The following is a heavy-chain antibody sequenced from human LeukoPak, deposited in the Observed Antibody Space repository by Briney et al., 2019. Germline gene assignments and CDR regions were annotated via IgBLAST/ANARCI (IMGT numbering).Heavy chain of an antibody. D-gene: IGHD3-22*01. CDR2: ISGNGDST. Sequence: GGSLRLSCAASGFTFTNYAMNWVRQAPGKGLEWVSVISGNGDSTYYGDSVKGRFTISRDNSENTLYLQMNSLRSEDTAVYYCAEDHSLLYYDITGRFDYWGQGTLVTVSS. CDR1: GFTFTNYA. J-gene: IGHJ4*02. V-gene: IGHV3-23*01. CDR3: AEDHSLLYYDITGRFDY.